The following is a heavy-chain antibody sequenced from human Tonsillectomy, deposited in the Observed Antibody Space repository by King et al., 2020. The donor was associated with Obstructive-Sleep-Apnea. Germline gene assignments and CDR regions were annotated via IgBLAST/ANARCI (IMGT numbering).Heavy chain of an antibody. V-gene: IGHV1-69*09. J-gene: IGHJ5*02. CDR1: GGTFSSYA. Sequence: QLVQSGAEVKKPGSSVKVSCKASGGTFSSYAISWVRQAPGQGLEWMGGIIPILCIANYAQKFQGRVTITTDKSTSTAYMELRSLRSEDTAVYYFARRYCSGGSCDRTRCAWFDHWGQGTLVTVSS. CDR2: IIPILCIA. D-gene: IGHD2-15*01. CDR3: ARRYCSGGSCDRTRCAWFDH.